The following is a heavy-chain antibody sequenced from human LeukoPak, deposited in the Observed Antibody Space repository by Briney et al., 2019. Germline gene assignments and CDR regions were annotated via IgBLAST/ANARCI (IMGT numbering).Heavy chain of an antibody. CDR1: GLTFTSYT. Sequence: GGSLRLSCAASGLTFTSYTMNWVRQAPGKGLEWVSGIVGAGTITYYADSVKGRFTISRDNSRNTVSLQMNSLRAEDTGVYYCAKDLTRHYDFEVPGFWGQGTLVTVSS. V-gene: IGHV3-23*01. D-gene: IGHD3-3*01. CDR2: IVGAGTIT. J-gene: IGHJ4*02. CDR3: AKDLTRHYDFEVPGF.